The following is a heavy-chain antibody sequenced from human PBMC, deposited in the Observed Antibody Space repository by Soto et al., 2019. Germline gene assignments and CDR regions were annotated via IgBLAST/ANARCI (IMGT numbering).Heavy chain of an antibody. V-gene: IGHV4-59*01. CDR3: AKEYCDSSRCFLPDY. CDR2: IHHTGST. Sequence: SETLSLTCTVSGASMSTSYWSWIRQSSQRGLEWIGYIHHTGSTSSHPALRRRVTMSVDTSKNQISLKLTSVTAEDTAVYYCAKEYCDSSRCFLPDYWGQGALVTVSS. CDR1: GASMSTSY. D-gene: IGHD2-2*01. J-gene: IGHJ4*02.